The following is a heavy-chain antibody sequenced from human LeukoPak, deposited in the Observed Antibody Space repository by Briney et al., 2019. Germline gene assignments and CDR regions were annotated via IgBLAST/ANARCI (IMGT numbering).Heavy chain of an antibody. D-gene: IGHD4-17*01. CDR2: IKQGGGER. CDR1: GFTFSRHW. V-gene: IGHV3-7*03. Sequence: GGSLTLSCAASGFTFSRHWMNWVRQAPGKGLEWVANIKQGGGERNYVDSVKGRFTVSRDDATNSLYLQMNSLRAEDTAIYDCARGPNYGARTDYLDYWGLGTLVTVSS. CDR3: ARGPNYGARTDYLDY. J-gene: IGHJ4*02.